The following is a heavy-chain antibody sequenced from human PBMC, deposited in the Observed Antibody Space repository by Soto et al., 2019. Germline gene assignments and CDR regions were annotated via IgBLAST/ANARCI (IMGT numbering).Heavy chain of an antibody. Sequence: SETLSLTCTVSGGSISSYYWSWIRQPAGKGLEWIGRIYTSGSTNYNPSLRSRVTMSLDTSKNQFSLKLTSVTAADTALYYCARGNCSSPNCYSFSGYYGMDVWGQGTTVTVSS. CDR3: ARGNCSSPNCYSFSGYYGMDV. CDR1: GGSISSYY. CDR2: IYTSGST. J-gene: IGHJ6*02. D-gene: IGHD2-2*01. V-gene: IGHV4-4*07.